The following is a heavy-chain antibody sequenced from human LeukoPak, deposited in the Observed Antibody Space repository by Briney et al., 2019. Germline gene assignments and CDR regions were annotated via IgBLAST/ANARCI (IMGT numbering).Heavy chain of an antibody. V-gene: IGHV3-43*02. CDR3: APSDLYYFDY. CDR1: GFTFDDYA. CDR2: ISGDGGST. Sequence: PGGSLRLSCAASGFTFDDYAMHWVRQAPGKGLEWVSLISGDGGSTYYADSAKGRFTISRDNSKNSLYLQMNSLRTEDTALYYCAPSDLYYFDYWGQGTLVTVSS. J-gene: IGHJ4*02.